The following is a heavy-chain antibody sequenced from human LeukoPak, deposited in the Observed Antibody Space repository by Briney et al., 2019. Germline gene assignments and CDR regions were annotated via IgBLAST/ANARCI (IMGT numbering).Heavy chain of an antibody. Sequence: SVKVSCKASGGTFSSHAISWVRQAPGQGLEWMGGIIPIFGTANYAQKFQGRVTITADESTSTAYMELSSLRSEDTAVYYCAREPVHDSSGYYPPLFDYWGQGTLVTVSS. CDR1: GGTFSSHA. D-gene: IGHD3-22*01. CDR2: IIPIFGTA. J-gene: IGHJ4*02. CDR3: AREPVHDSSGYYPPLFDY. V-gene: IGHV1-69*13.